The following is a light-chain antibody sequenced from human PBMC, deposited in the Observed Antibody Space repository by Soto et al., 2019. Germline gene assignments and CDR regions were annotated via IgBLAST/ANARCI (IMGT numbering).Light chain of an antibody. Sequence: IVMTQSPATLSVSPGERATLSCRASQSFNSIYLAWYQQKPGQAPRLLIYGASTRATGIPARFSGSGSGTEFTLTISSLQSEDFAVYYCQQYDNWPLTFGGGTKV. J-gene: IGKJ4*01. CDR1: QSFNSIY. CDR3: QQYDNWPLT. CDR2: GAS. V-gene: IGKV3-15*01.